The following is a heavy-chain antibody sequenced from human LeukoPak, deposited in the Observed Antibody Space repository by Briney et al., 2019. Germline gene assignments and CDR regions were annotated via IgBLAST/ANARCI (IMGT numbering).Heavy chain of an antibody. J-gene: IGHJ4*02. Sequence: PSGTLSLTCAVSGGSISSSNWWSWVRQPPGKGLEWIGEINHSGSTNYNPSLKSRVTISVDTSKNQFSLKLSSVTAADTAVYYCARGYCSSTSCYLSFDYWGQGTLVTVSS. CDR3: ARGYCSSTSCYLSFDY. D-gene: IGHD2-2*01. V-gene: IGHV4-4*02. CDR1: GGSISSSNW. CDR2: INHSGST.